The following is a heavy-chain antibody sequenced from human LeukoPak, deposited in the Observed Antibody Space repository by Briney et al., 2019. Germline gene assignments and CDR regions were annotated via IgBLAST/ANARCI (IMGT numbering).Heavy chain of an antibody. CDR3: ARGKRGYSYGSWFDP. Sequence: GESLKISCKGSGYSFTSYWIGWVRQMPGKGLEWMGIIYPGDSDTRYSPSFQGQVTISADKSISTAYLQWSSLKASDTAMYYCARGKRGYSYGSWFDPWGQGTLVTVSS. CDR2: IYPGDSDT. V-gene: IGHV5-51*01. D-gene: IGHD5-18*01. CDR1: GYSFTSYW. J-gene: IGHJ5*02.